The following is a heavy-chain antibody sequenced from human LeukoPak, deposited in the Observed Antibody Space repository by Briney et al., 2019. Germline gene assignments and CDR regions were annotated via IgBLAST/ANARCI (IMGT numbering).Heavy chain of an antibody. D-gene: IGHD3-10*02. J-gene: IGHJ4*02. CDR2: IRSKGNAYAT. Sequence: GGSLRLSCAASGFTFSDSAIHWVRQASGKGLEWVGRIRSKGNAYATVYAASVQGRFTISREDSKNTACLQMNSLKTEDTAVYYCIRSPLDSNNYVRFDSWGRGSLVT. CDR3: IRSPLDSNNYVRFDS. V-gene: IGHV3-73*01. CDR1: GFTFSDSA.